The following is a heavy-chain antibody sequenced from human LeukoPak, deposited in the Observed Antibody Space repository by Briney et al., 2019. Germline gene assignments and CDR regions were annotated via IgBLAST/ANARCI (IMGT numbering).Heavy chain of an antibody. V-gene: IGHV3-23*01. CDR2: ISGSGDST. J-gene: IGHJ4*02. D-gene: IGHD6-19*01. Sequence: GGSLRLSCASSGFTFNNYGMSWVRLAPGKGLEWVSGISGSGDSTYYADSVKGRFTISRDSSRDTLYLQMNSLRAEDTAVYYCAKSRSAVAVAGSNYWGQGTLVTVSS. CDR3: AKSRSAVAVAGSNY. CDR1: GFTFNNYG.